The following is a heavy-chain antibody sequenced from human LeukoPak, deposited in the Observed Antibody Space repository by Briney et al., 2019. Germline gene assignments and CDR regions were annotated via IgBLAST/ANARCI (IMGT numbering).Heavy chain of an antibody. CDR1: GFKFADYD. J-gene: IGHJ6*02. V-gene: IGHV3-49*03. CDR3: SRSTRRYTMDV. Sequence: GALRLSCSVSGFKFADYDMSWLRQAPGKGLEWVGFIRNTVYGGTIKYAAAVKGRFTISRDDSKSIAYLQMNSLQSEDTAVYFCSRSTRRYTMDVWGQGTTVTVSS. D-gene: IGHD5-24*01. CDR2: IRNTVYGGTI.